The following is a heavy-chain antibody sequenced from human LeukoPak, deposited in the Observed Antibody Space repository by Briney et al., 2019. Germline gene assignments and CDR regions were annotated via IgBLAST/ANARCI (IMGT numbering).Heavy chain of an antibody. Sequence: GGSLRLSCAASGFTFSSYWMHWVRQAPGKGLVWISRVNSDGSSTSYAHSVKGRFTISRDNAKNTLYLQMNSLRAEDTAVYYCVRLSWELGDGGVTWGQGTLVTVSS. CDR1: GFTFSSYW. V-gene: IGHV3-74*01. D-gene: IGHD1-26*01. CDR3: VRLSWELGDGGVT. CDR2: VNSDGSST. J-gene: IGHJ5*02.